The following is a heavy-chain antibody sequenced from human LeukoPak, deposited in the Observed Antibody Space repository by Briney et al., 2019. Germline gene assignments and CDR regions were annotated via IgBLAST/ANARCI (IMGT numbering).Heavy chain of an antibody. V-gene: IGHV3-43*02. CDR3: AKDYYGSGSNNPLDY. Sequence: TGGSLRLSCAASGFTFDESAMHWVRQAPGKGLEWVSLISGDGGSTDYADSVKGRFTISRDNRKNSLHLRMNSLRTEDTALYYCAKDYYGSGSNNPLDYWGQGTLVTVSS. CDR2: ISGDGGST. D-gene: IGHD3-10*01. J-gene: IGHJ4*02. CDR1: GFTFDESA.